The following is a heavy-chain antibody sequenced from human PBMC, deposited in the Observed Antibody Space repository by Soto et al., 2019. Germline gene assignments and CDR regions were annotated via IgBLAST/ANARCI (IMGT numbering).Heavy chain of an antibody. Sequence: SETLSLTCTVSGGSISIGDYYLSWIRQPPGKGLEWIGYIYYSGSTYYNPSLKSRVTISVDTSKNQFSLKLSSVTAADTAVYYCASSYYYDSSLVFDYWGQGTLVTVSS. CDR1: GGSISIGDYY. V-gene: IGHV4-30-4*01. CDR3: ASSYYYDSSLVFDY. J-gene: IGHJ4*02. D-gene: IGHD3-22*01. CDR2: IYYSGST.